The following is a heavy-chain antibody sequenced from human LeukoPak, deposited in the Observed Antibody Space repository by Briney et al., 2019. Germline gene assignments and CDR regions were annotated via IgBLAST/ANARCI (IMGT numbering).Heavy chain of an antibody. D-gene: IGHD2-15*01. Sequence: SETLSLTCTVSGGSISSYYWSWIRQPPGKGLEWIGYIYYSGSTNYNPSLKSRVTISVGTSKNQFSLKLSSVTAADTAVYYCARGGTNYYYYGMDVWGQGTTVTVSS. CDR2: IYYSGST. CDR1: GGSISSYY. V-gene: IGHV4-59*01. CDR3: ARGGTNYYYYGMDV. J-gene: IGHJ6*02.